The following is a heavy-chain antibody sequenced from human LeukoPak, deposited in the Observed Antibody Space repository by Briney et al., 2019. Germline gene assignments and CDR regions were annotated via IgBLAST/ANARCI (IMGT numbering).Heavy chain of an antibody. D-gene: IGHD1-1*01. V-gene: IGHV4-4*07. CDR1: GGSMNSYY. CDR3: VRNGLPADY. J-gene: IGHJ4*02. CDR2: IYTSGST. Sequence: PSETLSLTCTVSGGSMNSYYWSWIRQPAAKGLEWIGHIYTSGSTNYNPSLKSRVTMSVDTSKHQFSLKLSSVTAADTAVYYCVRNGLPADYWGQGTLVTVSS.